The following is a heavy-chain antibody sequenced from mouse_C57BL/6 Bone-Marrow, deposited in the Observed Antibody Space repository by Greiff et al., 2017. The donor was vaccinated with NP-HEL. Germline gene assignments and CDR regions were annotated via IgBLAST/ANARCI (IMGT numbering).Heavy chain of an antibody. V-gene: IGHV1-81*01. CDR3: ANYYGSSYVPFDY. CDR1: GYTFTSYG. D-gene: IGHD1-1*01. CDR2: IYPRSGNT. J-gene: IGHJ2*01. Sequence: VQLQQSGAELARPGASVKLSCKASGYTFTSYGISWVKQRTGQGLEWIGEIYPRSGNTYYNEKFKGKATLTADKSSSTAYMELRSLTSEDSAVYFCANYYGSSYVPFDYWGQGTTLTVSS.